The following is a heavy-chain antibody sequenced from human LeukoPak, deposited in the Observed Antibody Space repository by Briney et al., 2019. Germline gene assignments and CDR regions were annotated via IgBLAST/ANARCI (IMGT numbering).Heavy chain of an antibody. J-gene: IGHJ4*02. Sequence: PGRSLRLSCAASGFTFSSYATHWVRQAPGKGLEWVAVISYDGSNKYYADSVKGRFTISRDNSKNTLYLQMNSLRAEDTAVYYCAREARGGNFDYWGQGTLVTVSS. D-gene: IGHD2-15*01. CDR1: GFTFSSYA. CDR2: ISYDGSNK. CDR3: AREARGGNFDY. V-gene: IGHV3-30-3*01.